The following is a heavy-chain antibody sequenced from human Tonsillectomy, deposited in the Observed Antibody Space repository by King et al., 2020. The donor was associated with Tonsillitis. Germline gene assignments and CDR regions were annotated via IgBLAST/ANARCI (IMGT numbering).Heavy chain of an antibody. CDR3: ARVLRGGATRYYMDV. D-gene: IGHD1-26*01. CDR1: GGSFSDYY. CDR2: INHSGNT. V-gene: IGHV4-34*01. J-gene: IGHJ6*03. Sequence: VQLPQWGAGLLKPSETLSLICAVYGGSFSDYYWNWIRQPPGKGLEWSGEINHSGNTNYNPSLKSRITISVDTSKNQISLNLVSVTAAETAVYYCARVLRGGATRYYMDVWGKGTTVTVSS.